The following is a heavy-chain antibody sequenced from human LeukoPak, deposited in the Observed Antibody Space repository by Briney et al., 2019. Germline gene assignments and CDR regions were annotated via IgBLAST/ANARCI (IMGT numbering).Heavy chain of an antibody. D-gene: IGHD3-10*01. Sequence: PGGSLRLSCEASGFKFFTFAMHWVRRAPGKGLEWVAIISYDGSNKYYGDSVKGRFTISRDNSKNTLYLQMNSLRAEDTAVYYCARGSWFGELYYGMDVWGQGTTVTVSS. CDR2: ISYDGSNK. V-gene: IGHV3-30*07. J-gene: IGHJ6*02. CDR1: GFKFFTFA. CDR3: ARGSWFGELYYGMDV.